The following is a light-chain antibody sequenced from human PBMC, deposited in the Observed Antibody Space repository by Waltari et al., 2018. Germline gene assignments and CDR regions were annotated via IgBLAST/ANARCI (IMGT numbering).Light chain of an antibody. CDR3: QEYNGYPYT. CDR1: QSISSW. CDR2: RAS. V-gene: IGKV1-5*03. J-gene: IGKJ2*01. Sequence: DIQMPQAPSTMSASVGARVTLTGRASQSISSWLAWYQQKPGKAPKLLIQRASTLESGVPSRFSGSGSGTEFTRTLSSLEPDDVATYYCQEYNGYPYTFGQGTKLEIK.